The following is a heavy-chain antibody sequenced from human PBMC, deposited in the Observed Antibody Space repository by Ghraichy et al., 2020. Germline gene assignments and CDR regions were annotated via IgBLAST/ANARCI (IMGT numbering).Heavy chain of an antibody. J-gene: IGHJ1*01. CDR3: AKDSSGSYNGYFQH. Sequence: GGSLRLSCAASGFTFDDYTMHWVRQAPGKGLEWVSLISWDGGSTYYADSVKGRFTISRDNSKNSLYLQMNSLRTEDTALYYCAKDSSGSYNGYFQHWGQGTLVPVSS. CDR1: GFTFDDYT. V-gene: IGHV3-43*01. CDR2: ISWDGGST. D-gene: IGHD1-26*01.